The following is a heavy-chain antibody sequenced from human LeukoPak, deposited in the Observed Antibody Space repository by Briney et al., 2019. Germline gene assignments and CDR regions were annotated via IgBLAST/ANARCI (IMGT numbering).Heavy chain of an antibody. CDR1: GYTFTSYA. V-gene: IGHV1-3*01. Sequence: GASVKVSCKASGYTFTSYAMHWVRQAPGQRLEWMGWINGGNGNTKYSQRFQGGVTITRDTSATTAYMELSSLRSEDTAVYFCARAHCRDGSLCYFDYWGQGTLVTVSS. CDR3: ARAHCRDGSLCYFDY. D-gene: IGHD5-24*01. J-gene: IGHJ4*02. CDR2: INGGNGNT.